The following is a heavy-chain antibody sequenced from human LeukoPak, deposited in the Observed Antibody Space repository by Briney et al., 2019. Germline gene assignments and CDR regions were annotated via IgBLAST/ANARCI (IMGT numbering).Heavy chain of an antibody. Sequence: PSETLSLICSVPGGSLNSFTHYSGWIRQPPGKGLECIGCIFSSGSTYYNPSLQSRVAISLDTSKNQFALKLTSVTAADTAVYYCARGLAHGGIANWFDPWGQGTLVIVSS. V-gene: IGHV4-39*06. CDR1: GGSLNSFTHY. CDR2: IFSSGST. J-gene: IGHJ5*02. D-gene: IGHD2-21*01. CDR3: ARGLAHGGIANWFDP.